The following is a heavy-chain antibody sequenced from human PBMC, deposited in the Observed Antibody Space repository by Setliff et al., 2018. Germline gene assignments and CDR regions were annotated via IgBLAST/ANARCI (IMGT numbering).Heavy chain of an antibody. CDR3: FGAGTCSY. V-gene: IGHV3-7*01. CDR1: GFIFSSYE. J-gene: IGHJ4*02. Sequence: GGSLRLSCAASGFIFSSYEMTWVRQAPGKGLEWVANINQGGSDQFYVDSVKGRFIISRDNAKNSLSLQMNSLRNEDTAVYYCFGAGTCSYWGQGTLVTVSS. CDR2: INQGGSDQ. D-gene: IGHD3-10*01.